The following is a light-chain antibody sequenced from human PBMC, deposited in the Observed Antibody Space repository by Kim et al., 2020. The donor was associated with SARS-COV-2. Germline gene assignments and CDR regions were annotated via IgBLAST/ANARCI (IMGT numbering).Light chain of an antibody. V-gene: IGLV4-69*02. CDR2: LNSDGSH. CDR1: SGHSNYA. J-gene: IGLJ2*01. CDR3: QTWGTGIQV. Sequence: QLVLTQLPSASASLGASVKLTCTLSSGHSNYAIAWHQQQPEKGPRYLMKLNSDGSHNKGDGIPDRFPGSSSGPERYLTISSLQSEDEADYYCQTWGTGIQVFGGGTQLTVL.